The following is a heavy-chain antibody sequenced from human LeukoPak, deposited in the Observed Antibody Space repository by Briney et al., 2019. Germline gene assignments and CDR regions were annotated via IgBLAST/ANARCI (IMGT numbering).Heavy chain of an antibody. Sequence: SETLSLTCTVSGGSISSFYWSWIRQPPGKGLEWIGRLYIGRDTDYNPSLKSRVTMSADTSNSQFFLRLTSVTAADTAVYYCARESRVFIGDGYFLDSWGPGTLITVSS. CDR2: LYIGRDT. V-gene: IGHV4-4*07. CDR1: GGSISSFY. D-gene: IGHD3-22*01. J-gene: IGHJ4*02. CDR3: ARESRVFIGDGYFLDS.